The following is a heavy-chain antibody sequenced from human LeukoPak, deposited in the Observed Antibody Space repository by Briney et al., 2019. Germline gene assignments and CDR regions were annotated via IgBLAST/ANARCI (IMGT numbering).Heavy chain of an antibody. CDR2: ISWNSGIK. D-gene: IGHD3-22*01. CDR3: AKGYDSSVIDAFDV. CDR1: GFTFDDYA. J-gene: IGHJ3*01. Sequence: GRSLRLSCAASGFTFDDYAMHWVRRAPGKGLEWVSGISWNSGIKDYADSVKGRFTISRDNAKNSLYLQMSSLRAEDMALYYCAKGYDSSVIDAFDVWGQGTIVTVSS. V-gene: IGHV3-9*03.